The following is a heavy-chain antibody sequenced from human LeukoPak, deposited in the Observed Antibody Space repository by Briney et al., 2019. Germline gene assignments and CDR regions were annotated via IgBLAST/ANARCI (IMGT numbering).Heavy chain of an antibody. CDR1: GFTFSDYY. CDR2: ISSSGSTI. Sequence: GGSLRLSCAASGFTFSDYYMSWIRQAPGKGLEWVSYISSSGSTIYYADSVKGRFTISRDNAKNSLYLQMNSLRAEDTAVCYCLSGSYSFPSGYWGQGTLVTVSS. CDR3: LSGSYSFPSGY. J-gene: IGHJ4*02. V-gene: IGHV3-11*04. D-gene: IGHD1-26*01.